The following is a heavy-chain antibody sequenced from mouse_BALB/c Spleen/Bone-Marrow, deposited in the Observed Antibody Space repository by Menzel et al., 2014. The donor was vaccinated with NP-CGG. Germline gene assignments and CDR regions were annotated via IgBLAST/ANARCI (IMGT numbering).Heavy chain of an antibody. Sequence: VQLKQSGPELVKPGASMKMSCKASGYSFTGYTMNWVKQSHGKNLEWIGLINPYNGGTSYNQRFKGKATLTVDKSSSTAYMELLSLTSEDSAVYYCARKPPIYYDFALDYWGQGTTLTVSS. V-gene: IGHV1-18*01. CDR1: GYSFTGYT. CDR3: ARKPPIYYDFALDY. D-gene: IGHD2-4*01. J-gene: IGHJ2*01. CDR2: INPYNGGT.